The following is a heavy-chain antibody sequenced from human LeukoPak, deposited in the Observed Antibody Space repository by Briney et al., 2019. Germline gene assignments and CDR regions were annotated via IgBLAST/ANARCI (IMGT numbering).Heavy chain of an antibody. J-gene: IGHJ4*02. Sequence: PGGSLRLSCAASGFTFSSYAMHWVRQAPGKGLEWVAVISYDGSNKYYADSVKGRFTISRDNSKNTLYLQMNSLRAEDTAVYYCAIGDLWFGELLPFDYWGQGTLVTVSS. CDR1: GFTFSSYA. D-gene: IGHD3-10*01. CDR3: AIGDLWFGELLPFDY. CDR2: ISYDGSNK. V-gene: IGHV3-30-3*01.